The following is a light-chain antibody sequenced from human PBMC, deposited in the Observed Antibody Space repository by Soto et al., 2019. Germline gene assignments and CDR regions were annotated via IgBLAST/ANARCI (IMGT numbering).Light chain of an antibody. CDR3: QHYNSYSEA. J-gene: IGKJ1*01. V-gene: IGKV1-5*01. Sequence: DIQMTQSPSTLSASVGDRVTITCRASQSISSWLAWYQQKPGKAPNLLIYDASSLESGVPSRFSGSGSETEFTLTISSLQPEDFATYYCQHYNSYSEAFGQGTKVDIK. CDR1: QSISSW. CDR2: DAS.